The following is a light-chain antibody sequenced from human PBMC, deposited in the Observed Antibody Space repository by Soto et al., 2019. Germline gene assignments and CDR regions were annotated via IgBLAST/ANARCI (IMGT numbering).Light chain of an antibody. V-gene: IGKV3-20*01. CDR1: QSVSPNY. Sequence: EVVLTQSPGTLSLSPGERATLSCRASQSVSPNYFSWYQQKPGQAPTLLMYGTYIRATDIPDKFIGSGSVTDFTLTISSLEPDDFAVYYCQQYDDSRQVWTFGQGTKVEIK. J-gene: IGKJ1*01. CDR2: GTY. CDR3: QQYDDSRQVWT.